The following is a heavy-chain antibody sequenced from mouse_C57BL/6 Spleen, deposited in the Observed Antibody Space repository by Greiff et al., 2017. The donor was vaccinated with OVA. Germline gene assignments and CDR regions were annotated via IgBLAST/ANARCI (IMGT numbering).Heavy chain of an antibody. J-gene: IGHJ2*01. Sequence: QVQLQQSGAELVRPGASVTLSCKASGYTFTDYEMHWVKQTPVHGLEWIGAIDPETGGTAYNQKFKGKAILTADKSSSTAYMELRSLTSEDSAVYYCTRGCTVVAYYFDYWGQGTTLTVSS. D-gene: IGHD1-1*01. V-gene: IGHV1-15*01. CDR2: IDPETGGT. CDR3: TRGCTVVAYYFDY. CDR1: GYTFTDYE.